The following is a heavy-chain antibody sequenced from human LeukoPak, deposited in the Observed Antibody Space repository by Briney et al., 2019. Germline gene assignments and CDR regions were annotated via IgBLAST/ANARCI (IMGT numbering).Heavy chain of an antibody. CDR2: IKQDGSAK. D-gene: IGHD2-2*01. J-gene: IGHJ4*02. V-gene: IGHV3-7*01. Sequence: PGGSLRLSCAASGFTFSSYWMSWVRQAPGKGLEWVASIKQDGSAKYYMDSVKGRFTISRDSAKNSLYLQMNSLRAEDTAVYYCAKIYCTSTDCYYDYWGQGTLVTVSS. CDR3: AKIYCTSTDCYYDY. CDR1: GFTFSSYW.